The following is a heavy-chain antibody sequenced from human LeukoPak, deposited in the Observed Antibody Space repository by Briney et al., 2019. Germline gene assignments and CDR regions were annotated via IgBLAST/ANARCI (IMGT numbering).Heavy chain of an antibody. CDR1: GGSISSGNYY. J-gene: IGHJ3*02. D-gene: IGHD3-22*01. Sequence: SETLSLTCTVSGGSISSGNYYWSWIRQPAGKGLEWIGRISSSGSTNYNPSLKSRVTISVDTSKNQFSLKLSSVNAADTAVYFCARGPYSYDSSGAFDIWGQGTMVTVSS. V-gene: IGHV4-61*02. CDR3: ARGPYSYDSSGAFDI. CDR2: ISSSGST.